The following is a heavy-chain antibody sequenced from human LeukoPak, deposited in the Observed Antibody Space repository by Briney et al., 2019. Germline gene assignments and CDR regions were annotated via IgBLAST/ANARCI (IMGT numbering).Heavy chain of an antibody. CDR3: APTAADNSDFRAYSDCDSFDP. CDR2: ISAYNGNT. J-gene: IGHJ5*02. Sequence: ASVKVSCKASGYTYTSYRISWVRQAPGQGLEWMGSISAYNGNTNYAQKLQGRVTMTTDTSTSTAYMELRSLRSDDTAVYYCAPTAADNSDFRAYSDCDSFDPWGQGTLVTVSS. V-gene: IGHV1-18*01. D-gene: IGHD3/OR15-3a*01. CDR1: GYTYTSYR.